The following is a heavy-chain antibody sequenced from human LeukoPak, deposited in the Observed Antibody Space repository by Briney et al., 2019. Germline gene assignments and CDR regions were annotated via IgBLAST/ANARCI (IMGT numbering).Heavy chain of an antibody. D-gene: IGHD2-8*01. Sequence: PGGSLRLSCAASGFTFDDYAMTWVRQAPGKGLEWVSLISGDGVSTYYADSVKGRFTISRDNSKNSLFLKMNSLRTEDTALYYCAKVVWASPYSNWFDPWGQGTLVSVSS. J-gene: IGHJ5*02. CDR1: GFTFDDYA. V-gene: IGHV3-43*02. CDR2: ISGDGVST. CDR3: AKVVWASPYSNWFDP.